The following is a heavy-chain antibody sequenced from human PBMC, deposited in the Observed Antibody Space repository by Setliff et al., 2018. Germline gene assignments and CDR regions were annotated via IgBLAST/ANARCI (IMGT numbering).Heavy chain of an antibody. Sequence: WIRQPPGKGLEWVGRIKSKTDGGTTDYAAPVKGRFSISRDDSKNTVYLQMNSLKTEDTAVYFCATRLGDFWGQGTLVTISS. CDR3: ATRLGDF. V-gene: IGHV3-15*01. CDR2: IKSKTDGGTT. J-gene: IGHJ4*02.